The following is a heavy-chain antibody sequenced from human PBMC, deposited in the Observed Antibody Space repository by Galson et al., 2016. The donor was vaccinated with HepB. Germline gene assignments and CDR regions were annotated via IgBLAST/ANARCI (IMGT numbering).Heavy chain of an antibody. Sequence: SLRLSCAASGFTFSTYGMHWVRQAPGTGLEWVAVIWFDGSNKYYADSVKGRFTISRDNSKNALYLQMNSLRAEDTAVYYCARSGGGGAARPVDYWGQGTLVTVSS. D-gene: IGHD6-6*01. J-gene: IGHJ4*02. V-gene: IGHV3-33*01. CDR3: ARSGGGGAARPVDY. CDR1: GFTFSTYG. CDR2: IWFDGSNK.